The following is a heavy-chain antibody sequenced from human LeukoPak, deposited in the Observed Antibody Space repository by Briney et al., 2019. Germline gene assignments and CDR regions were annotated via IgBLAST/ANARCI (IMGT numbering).Heavy chain of an antibody. CDR1: GFTFSSHS. Sequence: GGSLRLSCAASGFTFSSHSMSWVRQAPGKGLEWVSSISSSSSYIYYADSVKGRFTISRDNAKNSLYLQMNSLRAEDTAVYYCARADILEPPAYWGQGTLVTVSS. CDR2: ISSSSSYI. V-gene: IGHV3-21*01. J-gene: IGHJ4*02. D-gene: IGHD2-15*01. CDR3: ARADILEPPAY.